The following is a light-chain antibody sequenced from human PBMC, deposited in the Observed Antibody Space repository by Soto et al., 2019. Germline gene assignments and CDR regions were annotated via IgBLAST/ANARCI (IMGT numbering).Light chain of an antibody. V-gene: IGLV1-40*01. CDR1: SSNIGAGYD. CDR3: SSYTTSSTLGV. CDR2: GNS. Sequence: QSVLTQPPSVSGATGQRVTISCTGSSSNIGAGYDVHWYQQLPGTAPKLLIYGNSNRPSGVPDRFSGSKSGTSASLAITGLQAEDEADYYCSSYTTSSTLGVFGGGTKLTVL. J-gene: IGLJ2*01.